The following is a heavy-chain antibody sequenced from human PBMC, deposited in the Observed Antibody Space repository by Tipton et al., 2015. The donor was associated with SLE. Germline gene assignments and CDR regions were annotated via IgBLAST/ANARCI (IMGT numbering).Heavy chain of an antibody. V-gene: IGHV3-30*04. CDR2: ISYDGSNK. J-gene: IGHJ5*02. CDR3: AREGILTGGFDP. CDR1: GFTFSIYA. Sequence: SLRLSCAASGFTFSIYAMHWVRQAPGKGLEWVAVISYDGSNKYYADSVKGRFTISRDNSKNTLYLQMNSLRAGDTAVYSCAREGILTGGFDPWGQGTLVTVSS. D-gene: IGHD3-9*01.